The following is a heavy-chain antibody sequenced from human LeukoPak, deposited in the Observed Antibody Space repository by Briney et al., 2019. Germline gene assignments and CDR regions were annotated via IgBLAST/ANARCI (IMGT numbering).Heavy chain of an antibody. Sequence: GGSLRLSCATSGFSFSSYAMSWVRQAPGKGLEWVSAMSSSDDGRYYAASVRGRFTISRDTSRSTLYLQMNSLRAEDMAVFYCARELAGERRFDYWGQGTLVTVPS. CDR2: MSSSDDGR. D-gene: IGHD3-3*02. CDR3: ARELAGERRFDY. CDR1: GFSFSSYA. V-gene: IGHV3-23*01. J-gene: IGHJ4*02.